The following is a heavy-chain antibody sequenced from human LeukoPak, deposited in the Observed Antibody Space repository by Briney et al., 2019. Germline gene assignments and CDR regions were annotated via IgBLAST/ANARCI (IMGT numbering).Heavy chain of an antibody. Sequence: GEPLQISCQGSGSRFNSYWIAWVRQLPGKGLEWMGIIYPGDSDTRYSPSFQGQITISADKSINTAYLRWSSLKASDTAMYYCARAYYCGGGSCKLEYWGQGTLVTVSS. J-gene: IGHJ4*02. D-gene: IGHD2-15*01. V-gene: IGHV5-51*01. CDR3: ARAYYCGGGSCKLEY. CDR2: IYPGDSDT. CDR1: GSRFNSYW.